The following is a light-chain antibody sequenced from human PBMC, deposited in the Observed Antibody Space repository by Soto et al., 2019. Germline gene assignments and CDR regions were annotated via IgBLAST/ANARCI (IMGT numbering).Light chain of an antibody. Sequence: QSVLTQPASVSGSPGQSITISCTGTSSDVGGYNYVSWYQQHPRKAPKLMIYEVSDRPSGVSDRFSGSKSGNTASLTISGLQAEDEADYYCCAYVGARTYVFGTGTKVTVL. CDR2: EVS. J-gene: IGLJ1*01. CDR3: CAYVGARTYV. V-gene: IGLV2-14*01. CDR1: SSDVGGYNY.